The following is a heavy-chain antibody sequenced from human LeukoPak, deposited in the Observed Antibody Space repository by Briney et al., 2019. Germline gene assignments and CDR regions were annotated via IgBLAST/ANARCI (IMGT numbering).Heavy chain of an antibody. J-gene: IGHJ4*02. CDR3: AKLVAH. CDR2: ISGSGSNT. V-gene: IGHV3-23*01. D-gene: IGHD5-12*01. Sequence: GGSLRLSCAASGFTFSSSVMSWVRQAPGKGLEWVSTISGSGSNTYYADSVKGRFTIPRDNSKSTLHLQMNSLRAEDTAVYYCAKLVAHWGQGTLVTVSS. CDR1: GFTFSSSV.